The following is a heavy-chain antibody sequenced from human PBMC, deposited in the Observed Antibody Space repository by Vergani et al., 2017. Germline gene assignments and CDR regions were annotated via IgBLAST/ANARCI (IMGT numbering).Heavy chain of an antibody. D-gene: IGHD2-8*02. V-gene: IGHV5-51*01. CDR1: GYSFTNYW. Sequence: EVQLVQSGAEVKKPGESLTISCQISGYSFTNYWIGWVRQMPGKGLEWMGIIHPSDSDTRYSPSFQGQVTISVDKSISTAYLQRGSLRASDSAMYYCARLYWRDSSGSIYFDHWGQGTLVNVSS. CDR2: IHPSDSDT. CDR3: ARLYWRDSSGSIYFDH. J-gene: IGHJ4*02.